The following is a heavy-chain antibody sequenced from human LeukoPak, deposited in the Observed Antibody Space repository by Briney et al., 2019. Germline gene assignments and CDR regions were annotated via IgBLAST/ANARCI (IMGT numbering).Heavy chain of an antibody. CDR2: ISDAGNTL. CDR1: GFTFTSHD. J-gene: IGHJ4*01. Sequence: PGGSLRLSCAASGFTFTSHDMNWVRQAPGKRLEWVAYISDAGNTLYYAASVKGRFTISRDNAKNSPPLQTTGRSVRDTLVYQCGRGGRGGQKVLIIFFFDSGGHGSPFPVAS. CDR3: GRGGRGGQKVLIIFFFDS. V-gene: IGHV3-48*03. D-gene: IGHD2/OR15-2a*01.